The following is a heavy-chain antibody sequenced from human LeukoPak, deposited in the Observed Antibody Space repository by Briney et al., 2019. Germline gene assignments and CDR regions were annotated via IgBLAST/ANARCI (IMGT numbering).Heavy chain of an antibody. V-gene: IGHV4-39*01. D-gene: IGHD3-22*01. J-gene: IGHJ4*02. CDR1: GGSISSSSYY. Sequence: WETLSLTCTVSGGSISSSSYYWGWIRQPPGKGLEWIGSIYYSGSTYYNPSLKSRVTISEDTSKNQFSLKLSSVTAADTAVYYCARLGYDSSGYYPNRNFDYWGQGTLVTVSS. CDR3: ARLGYDSSGYYPNRNFDY. CDR2: IYYSGST.